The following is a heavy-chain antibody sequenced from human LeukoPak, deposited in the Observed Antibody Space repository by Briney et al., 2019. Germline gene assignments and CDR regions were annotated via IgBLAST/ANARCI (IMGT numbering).Heavy chain of an antibody. CDR1: GFTFSSYA. CDR2: ISGSGGST. D-gene: IGHD6-19*01. V-gene: IGHV3-23*01. J-gene: IGHJ3*02. Sequence: GGSLRLSCAASGFTFSSYATSWVRQAPGKGLEWVSAISGSGGSTYYADSVKGRFTISRDNSKNTLYLQMGSLRAEDMAVYYCARRHSSGWYAGAFDIWGQGTMVTVSS. CDR3: ARRHSSGWYAGAFDI.